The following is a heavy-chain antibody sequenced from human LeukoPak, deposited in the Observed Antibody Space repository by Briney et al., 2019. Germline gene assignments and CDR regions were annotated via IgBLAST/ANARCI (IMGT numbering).Heavy chain of an antibody. CDR1: GYTFTSYD. CDR2: MNTNSGNT. V-gene: IGHV1-8*01. J-gene: IGHJ6*02. CDR3: ARALRITMVRGVTDGMDV. Sequence: GASVKVSCKASGYTFTSYDINWVRQATGQGLEWMGWMNTNSGNTGYAQKFQGRDTMARNTSISTAYMELSSLRSEDTAVYYCARALRITMVRGVTDGMDVWGQGTTVTVSS. D-gene: IGHD3-10*01.